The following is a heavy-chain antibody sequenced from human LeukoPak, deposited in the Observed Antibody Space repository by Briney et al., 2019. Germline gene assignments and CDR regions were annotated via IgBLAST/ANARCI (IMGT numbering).Heavy chain of an antibody. V-gene: IGHV3-30*13. CDR1: GFTFSSYG. J-gene: IGHJ4*02. Sequence: PGRSLRLSCAASGFTFSSYGMHWVRQAPGKGLEWVAVISYDGSNKYYADSVKGRFTISRDNSNNRLYLQVNSLRPEDTALYYCARDHIVWARDYGETFDHWGQGTLVTVSS. CDR2: ISYDGSNK. D-gene: IGHD4-17*01. CDR3: ARDHIVWARDYGETFDH.